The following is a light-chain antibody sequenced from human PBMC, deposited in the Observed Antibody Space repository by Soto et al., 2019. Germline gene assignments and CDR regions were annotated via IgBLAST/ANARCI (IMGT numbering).Light chain of an antibody. CDR1: NIGTYS. J-gene: IGLJ1*01. CDR2: DDS. CDR3: QVWDTSSDHYV. Sequence: SYELTQSPLVSVAPGQTATLTCGGDNIGTYSVHWYQQKPGQAPVLVVYDDSARPSGIPERFSGSHSGSTATLTISRVEAGDEADYYCQVWDTSSDHYVFGTGTKVTVL. V-gene: IGLV3-21*02.